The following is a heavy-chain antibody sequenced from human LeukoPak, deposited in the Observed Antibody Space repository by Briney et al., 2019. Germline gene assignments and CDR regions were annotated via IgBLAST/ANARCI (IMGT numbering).Heavy chain of an antibody. Sequence: ASVKVSCKASGYTFTGYGISWVRQAPGQGLEWMGWISAYNGNTNYAQKLQGRVTMTTDTSTSTAYMELRSLRSDDTAVYYCARDRATPPRGYYYYYMDVWGKGTTVTVSS. CDR2: ISAYNGNT. CDR1: GYTFTGYG. J-gene: IGHJ6*03. D-gene: IGHD1-26*01. V-gene: IGHV1-18*01. CDR3: ARDRATPPRGYYYYYMDV.